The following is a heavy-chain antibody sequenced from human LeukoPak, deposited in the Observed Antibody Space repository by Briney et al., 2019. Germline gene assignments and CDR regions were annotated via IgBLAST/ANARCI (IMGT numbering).Heavy chain of an antibody. V-gene: IGHV5-51*01. Sequence: GESLKISCKGSGYSFTSYWIGWVRQIPGKGLEWMGIIYPGDSDTRYSPSFQGQVTISAEKSISTAYLQWSSLKASYTAMYYCARRGNCSSTSCYSWEFDYWGQGNLVTVSS. CDR2: IYPGDSDT. CDR1: GYSFTSYW. CDR3: ARRGNCSSTSCYSWEFDY. D-gene: IGHD2-2*02. J-gene: IGHJ4*02.